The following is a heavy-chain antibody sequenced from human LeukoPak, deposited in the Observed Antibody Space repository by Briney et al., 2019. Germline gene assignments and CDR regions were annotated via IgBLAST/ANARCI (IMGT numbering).Heavy chain of an antibody. D-gene: IGHD6-13*01. CDR2: IKQDGSEK. CDR3: ARVRYTSSWYYFDS. J-gene: IGHJ4*02. V-gene: IGHV3-7*04. Sequence: GGSLRLSCAASGFXFSGYWISWVRQAPGKGLEWVANIKQDGSEKYYVDSVKGRFTISRDSAKNSLYLQMNSLRAEDTAVYYCARVRYTSSWYYFDSWGQGTLVTVSS. CDR1: GFXFSGYW.